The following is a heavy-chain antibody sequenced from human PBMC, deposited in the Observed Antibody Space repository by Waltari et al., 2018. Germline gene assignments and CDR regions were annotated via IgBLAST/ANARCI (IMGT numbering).Heavy chain of an antibody. CDR1: GFTFLDYG. J-gene: IGHJ4*02. CDR3: VREVFGSGWRESYFFDY. CDR2: INWSGART. V-gene: IGHV3-20*04. D-gene: IGHD6-19*01. Sequence: EVQLVESGGGMLRPGGSLRLSCAAFGFTFLDYGLSWVRQVPGKGLEWVSGINWSGARTSYADSVMGRFTVSRDNAMNSLYLEMSSLRAEDTALYYCVREVFGSGWRESYFFDYWGQGTVVTVSS.